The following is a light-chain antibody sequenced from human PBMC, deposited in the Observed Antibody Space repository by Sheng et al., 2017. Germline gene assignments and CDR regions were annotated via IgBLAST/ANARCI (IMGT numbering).Light chain of an antibody. J-gene: IGKJ4*01. CDR2: AAS. CDR3: QQPPRL. CDR1: QGISSY. V-gene: IGKV1-9*01. Sequence: DIQLTQSPSFLSASVGDRVTITCRASQGISSYLAWYQQKPGKAPKLLIYAASTLQSGVPSRFSGSGSGTEFTLTISSLQPEDFATYYCQQPPRLFGGGTKVEIK.